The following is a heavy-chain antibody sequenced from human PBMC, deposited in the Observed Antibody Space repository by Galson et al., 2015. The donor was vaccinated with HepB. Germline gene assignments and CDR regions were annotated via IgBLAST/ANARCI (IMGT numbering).Heavy chain of an antibody. V-gene: IGHV4-59*01. CDR3: ATAEGSQPGNSYMDV. CDR2: IYYSGST. J-gene: IGHJ6*03. D-gene: IGHD3-10*01. Sequence: ETLSLTCTVSGGSISSYYWSWIRQPPGKGLEWIGYIYYSGSTNYNPSLKSRVTISVDTSKNQFSLKLSSVTAADTAVYYCATAEGSQPGNSYMDVWGKGTTVTVSS. CDR1: GGSISSYY.